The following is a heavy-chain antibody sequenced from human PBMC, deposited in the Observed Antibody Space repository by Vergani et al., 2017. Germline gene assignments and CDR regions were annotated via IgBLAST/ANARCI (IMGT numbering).Heavy chain of an antibody. CDR1: GYTFTGYY. V-gene: IGHV1-2*02. D-gene: IGHD5-12*01. CDR2: INPNSGGT. Sequence: QVQLVQSGAEVKKPGASVKVSCKASGYTFTGYYMHWVRQAPGQGLEWMGWINPNSGGTNYAQKFQGRVTMTTDTSTTTAYMTLRSLRSDDTAIYYCARGPQGSASGFGALPDFWGQGTLVTVSS. J-gene: IGHJ4*02. CDR3: ARGPQGSASGFGALPDF.